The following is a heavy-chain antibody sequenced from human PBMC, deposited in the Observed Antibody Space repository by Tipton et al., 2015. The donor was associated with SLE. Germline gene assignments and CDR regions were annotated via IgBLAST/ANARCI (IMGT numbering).Heavy chain of an antibody. CDR3: ASWVTGTAAGTWDY. D-gene: IGHD6-13*01. J-gene: IGHJ4*02. CDR2: IYYSGST. V-gene: IGHV4-39*07. Sequence: TLSLTCTVSGGSISSSSYYWGWIRQPPGKGLEWIGSIYYSGSTYYNPSLKSRVTISVDTSKNQFSLKLSSVTAEDTAVYYCASWVTGTAAGTWDYWGQGTLVTVSS. CDR1: GGSISSSSYY.